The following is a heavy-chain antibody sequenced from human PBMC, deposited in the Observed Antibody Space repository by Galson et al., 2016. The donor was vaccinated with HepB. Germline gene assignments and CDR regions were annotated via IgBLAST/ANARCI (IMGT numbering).Heavy chain of an antibody. V-gene: IGHV3-48*02. J-gene: IGHJ4*02. D-gene: IGHD6-19*01. CDR2: ISDTGATI. CDR3: ARPSGYTRGW. Sequence: SLRLSCAVSGFIFSTYSMTWVRQAPGKGLEWVSYISDTGATIHYADSVKGRFTVSGDNANNSLYLQMNSLRDEDTAVYYCARPSGYTRGWWGQGTLVTVSS. CDR1: GFIFSTYS.